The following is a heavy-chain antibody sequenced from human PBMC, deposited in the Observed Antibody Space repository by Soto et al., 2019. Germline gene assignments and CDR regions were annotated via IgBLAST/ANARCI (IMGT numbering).Heavy chain of an antibody. CDR3: AKHPSYQLLSPQSSSDPQSFDY. CDR1: GFTFSGYA. CDR2: ISGSGGET. J-gene: IGHJ4*02. V-gene: IGHV3-23*01. D-gene: IGHD2-2*01. Sequence: EVQLLESGGGLVQPGGSLRLSCAVSGFTFSGYAMSWVRQAPGKGLEWVSAISGSGGETYYADSVKGRFTISRDNSKNTLYLQMDRLRAGHTAVYYCAKHPSYQLLSPQSSSDPQSFDYWRQGTLVNVSS.